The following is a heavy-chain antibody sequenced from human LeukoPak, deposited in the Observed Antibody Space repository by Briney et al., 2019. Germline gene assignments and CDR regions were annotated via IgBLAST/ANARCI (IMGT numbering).Heavy chain of an antibody. CDR3: VSFYETN. V-gene: IGHV3-74*01. D-gene: IGHD2-2*01. CDR2: INSDGSWT. Sequence: GGSLRLSCAASGNYWMHWVRQAPGKGLVWVSHINSDGSWTSHADSVKGRFTISKDNAKNTVYLQMNNLRTEDTAVYYCVSFYETNWGRGTLVTVSS. J-gene: IGHJ4*02. CDR1: GNYW.